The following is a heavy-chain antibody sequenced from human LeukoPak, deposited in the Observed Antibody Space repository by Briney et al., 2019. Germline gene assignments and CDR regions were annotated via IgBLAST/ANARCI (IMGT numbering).Heavy chain of an antibody. D-gene: IGHD6-25*01. V-gene: IGHV4-4*07. CDR3: ATEGGGPRWLDP. CDR2: ISASGSS. J-gene: IGHJ5*02. CDR1: GGSVSRYY. Sequence: SETLSLTCSVSGGSVSRYYWSWIRQPAGKGLEWIGRISASGSSNYNPSLRSRVIMSVDTRKNQFSLKRSSVTAADTAVYYCATEGGGPRWLDPWGQGTLVTVSS.